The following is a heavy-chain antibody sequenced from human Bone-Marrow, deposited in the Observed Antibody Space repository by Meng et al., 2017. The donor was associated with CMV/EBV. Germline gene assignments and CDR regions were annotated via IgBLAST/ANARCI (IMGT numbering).Heavy chain of an antibody. D-gene: IGHD2-15*01. CDR1: GFTFSSHA. Sequence: GGSLRLSCAASGFTFSSHAMSWVRQVPGKGLEWVSAISGSGGDTYYADSVKGRFIISRDNFNNMVYLKMNSLRAEDTALYYCAKDPWWGGGGDYWGQGTLVTVSS. CDR3: AKDPWWGGGGDY. V-gene: IGHV3-23*01. CDR2: ISGSGGDT. J-gene: IGHJ4*02.